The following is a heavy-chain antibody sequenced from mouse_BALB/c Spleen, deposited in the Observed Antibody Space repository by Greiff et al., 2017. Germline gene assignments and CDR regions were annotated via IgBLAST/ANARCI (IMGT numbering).Heavy chain of an antibody. J-gene: IGHJ2*01. CDR3: ARGSGYFDY. CDR2: IDPFNGGT. CDR1: GYSFTSYY. V-gene: IGHV1S135*01. Sequence: VQLKQSGPELMKPGASVKISCKASGYSFTSYYMHWVKQSHGKSLEWIGYIDPFNGGTSYNQKFKGKATLTVDKSSSTAYMHLSSLTSEDSAVYYCARGSGYFDYWGQGTTLTVSS. D-gene: IGHD1-3*01.